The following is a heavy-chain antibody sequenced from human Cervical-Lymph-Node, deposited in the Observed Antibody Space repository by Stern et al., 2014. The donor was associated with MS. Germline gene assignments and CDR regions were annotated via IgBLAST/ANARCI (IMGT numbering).Heavy chain of an antibody. D-gene: IGHD5-18*01. Sequence: QVQLQEWGAGLLKPSETLSLTCAVYGGSFSGYYWSWIRQPPGKGLEWIGEINHSGSTNYNPSLKGRFTISVATSKNQFSLKLSSVTAADTAVYYCARGRGYSYGPNYWGQGTLVTVSS. CDR1: GGSFSGYY. V-gene: IGHV4-34*01. J-gene: IGHJ4*02. CDR2: INHSGST. CDR3: ARGRGYSYGPNY.